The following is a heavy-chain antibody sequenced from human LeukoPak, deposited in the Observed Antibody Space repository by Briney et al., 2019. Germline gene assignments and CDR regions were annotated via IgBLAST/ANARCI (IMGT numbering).Heavy chain of an antibody. J-gene: IGHJ3*02. V-gene: IGHV4-61*06. D-gene: IGHD3-16*01. CDR3: AREFTGDAFHI. CDR2: IYYSGST. Sequence: SWIRQPPGKGLEWIGYIYYSGSTNYNPSLKSRVTISVDMSKNQFSLKLSSVTAADTAVYYCAREFTGDAFHIWGQGTMVTVSS.